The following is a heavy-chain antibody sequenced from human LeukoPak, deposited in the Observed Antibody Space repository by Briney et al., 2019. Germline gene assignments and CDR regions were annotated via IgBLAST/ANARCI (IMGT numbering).Heavy chain of an antibody. CDR2: IYSGGTT. V-gene: IGHV3-53*01. CDR1: GFTVSSNY. CDR3: ARGPSQTTFGVISKHFFDY. J-gene: IGHJ4*02. D-gene: IGHD3-3*01. Sequence: GGSLRLSCAASGFTVSSNYMTWVRQAPGKGLEWVSVIYSGGTTEYADSVKGRFTISRDNSKNTLYVQMNSLRAEDTAVYYCARGPSQTTFGVISKHFFDYWGQGTLVTVSS.